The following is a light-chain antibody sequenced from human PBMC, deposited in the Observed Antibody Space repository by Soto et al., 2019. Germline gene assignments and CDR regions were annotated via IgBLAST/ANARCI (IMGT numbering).Light chain of an antibody. J-gene: IGKJ2*01. CDR3: HQCGSPPLAFT. Sequence: ESMLTQSPGTLSLSPGERATLSCRASQSVSTRYLAWYQQKPGQAPRLLIYGASIRAAGIPDRFSGSGSGTAFTLTISILEPEDFAVYYCHQCGSPPLAFTFGQGTMLEI. CDR1: QSVSTRY. CDR2: GAS. V-gene: IGKV3-20*01.